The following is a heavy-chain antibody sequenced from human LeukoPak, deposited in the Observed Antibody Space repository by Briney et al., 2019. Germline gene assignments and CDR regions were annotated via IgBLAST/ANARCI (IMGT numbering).Heavy chain of an antibody. CDR1: GGSISSSSYY. CDR3: ARGNYGDYYFDY. Sequence: SETLSLTCTVSGGSISSSSYYWGWIRQPPGKGLEWIGSIYYSGSTYYNPSLKSRVTISVDTSKNQFSLKLSSVTAADTAVYYCARGNYGDYYFDYWGQGTLVTVSS. J-gene: IGHJ4*02. CDR2: IYYSGST. V-gene: IGHV4-39*01. D-gene: IGHD4-17*01.